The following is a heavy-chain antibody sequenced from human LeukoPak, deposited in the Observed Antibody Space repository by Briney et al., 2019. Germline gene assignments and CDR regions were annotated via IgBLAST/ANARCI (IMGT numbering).Heavy chain of an antibody. Sequence: PGGSLRLSCAASGFTFSSYEMNWVRQAPGKGLEWVSYISSSGSTIYYADSVKGRFTISRDNAKNSLYLQMNSLRAEDTAVYYCASLEYSSSSKDFDYSGQGTLVTVSS. D-gene: IGHD6-6*01. CDR2: ISSSGSTI. CDR1: GFTFSSYE. CDR3: ASLEYSSSSKDFDY. V-gene: IGHV3-48*03. J-gene: IGHJ4*02.